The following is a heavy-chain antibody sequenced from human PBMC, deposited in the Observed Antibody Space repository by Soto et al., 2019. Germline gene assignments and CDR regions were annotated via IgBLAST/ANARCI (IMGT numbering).Heavy chain of an antibody. D-gene: IGHD4-17*01. J-gene: IGHJ6*02. CDR2: ISAYNGNT. V-gene: IGHV1-18*01. Sequence: ASVKVSCKASGYTFTSYGISWVRQAPGQGLEWMGWISAYNGNTNYAQKLQGRVTMTTDTSTSTAYMELRSLRSDDTAVYYCARPSTVTTDYGMDVWGQGTTVTVSS. CDR1: GYTFTSYG. CDR3: ARPSTVTTDYGMDV.